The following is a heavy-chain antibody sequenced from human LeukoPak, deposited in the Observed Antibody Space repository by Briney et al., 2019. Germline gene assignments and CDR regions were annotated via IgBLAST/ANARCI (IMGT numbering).Heavy chain of an antibody. Sequence: GGSLRLSCAASGFTVSSNYMSWVRQAPGKGLEWVSAISGSGGSTYYADSVKGRFTISRDNSKNTLYLQMNSLRAEDTAVYYCAKETLYVDTAMVSYFDYWGQGTLVTVSS. J-gene: IGHJ4*02. CDR1: GFTVSSNY. CDR3: AKETLYVDTAMVSYFDY. V-gene: IGHV3-23*01. D-gene: IGHD5-18*01. CDR2: ISGSGGST.